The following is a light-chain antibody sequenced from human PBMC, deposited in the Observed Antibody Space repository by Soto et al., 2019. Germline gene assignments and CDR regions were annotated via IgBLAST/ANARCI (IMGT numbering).Light chain of an antibody. J-gene: IGKJ5*01. CDR3: QQSYSTPIT. Sequence: DIQMTQSPSTLSASEGDRVTITCRASQSISNYLDWYQQRPGKAPNLLIYAASSLQSGVPSRFSGSESGTDFTLTITSLQPEDSATYYCQQSYSTPITFGQGTRLEIK. CDR1: QSISNY. CDR2: AAS. V-gene: IGKV1-39*01.